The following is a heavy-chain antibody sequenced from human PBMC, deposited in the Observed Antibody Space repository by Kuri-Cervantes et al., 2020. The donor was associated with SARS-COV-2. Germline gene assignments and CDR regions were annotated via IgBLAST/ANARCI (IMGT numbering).Heavy chain of an antibody. CDR3: ARAPSGSPTEF. CDR2: MSGDGSSI. J-gene: IGHJ4*02. Sequence: GESLKISCAASGFTFSRDTMYWVRQGPGKGLVWVSRMSGDGSSITYADSVKGRFTISRDNAKNTLYLQMNSLRVEDTAVYFCARAPSGSPTEFWGQGTLVTVSS. V-gene: IGHV3-74*01. CDR1: GFTFSRDT. D-gene: IGHD1-26*01.